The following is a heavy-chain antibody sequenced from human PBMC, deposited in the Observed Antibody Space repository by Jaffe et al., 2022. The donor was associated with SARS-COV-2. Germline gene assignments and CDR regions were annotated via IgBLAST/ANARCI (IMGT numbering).Heavy chain of an antibody. D-gene: IGHD3-22*01. CDR1: GFTFSSYS. V-gene: IGHV3-21*01. CDR3: ARVLEAQYYYDSSGYYWYFDL. Sequence: EVQLVESGGGLVKPGGSLRLSCAASGFTFSSYSMNWVRQAPGKGLEWVSSISSSSSYIYYADSVKGRFTISRDNAKNSLYLQMNSLRAEDTAVYYCARVLEAQYYYDSSGYYWYFDLWGRGTLVTVSS. J-gene: IGHJ2*01. CDR2: ISSSSSYI.